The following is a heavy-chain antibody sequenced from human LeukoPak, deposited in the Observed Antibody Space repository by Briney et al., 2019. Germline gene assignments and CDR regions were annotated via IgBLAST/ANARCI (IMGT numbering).Heavy chain of an antibody. D-gene: IGHD5-24*01. Sequence: GGSLRLSCVGWGFIFRDYWVSWVREAPGKGLEWVANIKQEGSEKDYVDALKGRFTIYRDNAKNSLYLQMNSLRAEDTAVYYCARWLELMRNFDWWGQGTLVTVSS. V-gene: IGHV3-7*01. CDR1: GFIFRDYW. J-gene: IGHJ4*02. CDR2: IKQEGSEK. CDR3: ARWLELMRNFDW.